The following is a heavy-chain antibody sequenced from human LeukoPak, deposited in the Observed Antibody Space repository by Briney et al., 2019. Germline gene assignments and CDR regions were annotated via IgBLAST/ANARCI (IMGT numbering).Heavy chain of an antibody. D-gene: IGHD6-6*01. CDR3: ATVPYSSSFMWFDP. CDR2: FDPEDGET. J-gene: IGHJ5*02. CDR1: GYTLTELS. V-gene: IGHV1-24*01. Sequence: ASVKVSCKVSGYTLTELSMHWVRQAPGKGLEWMGGFDPEDGETIYAQKFQGRVTMTEDTSTDTAYMELSSLRSEDTAVYYRATVPYSSSFMWFDPWGQGTLVTVSS.